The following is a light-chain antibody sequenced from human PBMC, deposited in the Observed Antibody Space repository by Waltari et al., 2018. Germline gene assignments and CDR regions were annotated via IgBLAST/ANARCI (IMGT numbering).Light chain of an antibody. J-gene: IGKJ1*01. CDR2: GAS. Sequence: EIVLMQSPGTLSLSPGERATLSCRASQSVSSSYLAWYQQKPGQAPSLLIYGASSRATGIPDRFSGSGSGTDFTLTISRLEPEDFAVYYCQQYGSSPWTFGQGTKVEIK. V-gene: IGKV3-20*01. CDR3: QQYGSSPWT. CDR1: QSVSSSY.